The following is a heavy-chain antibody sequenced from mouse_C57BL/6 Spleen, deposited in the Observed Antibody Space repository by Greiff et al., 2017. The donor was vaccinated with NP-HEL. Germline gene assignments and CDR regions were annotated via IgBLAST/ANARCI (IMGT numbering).Heavy chain of an antibody. CDR3: ARRAVVAFYAMDY. CDR1: GYTFTDYY. D-gene: IGHD1-1*01. J-gene: IGHJ4*01. Sequence: QVQLQQSGAELVRPGASVKLSCKASGYTFTDYYINWVKQRPGQGLEWIARIYPGSGNTYYNEKFKGKATLTAEKSSSTAYMQLSSLTSEDSAVYFCARRAVVAFYAMDYWGQGTSVTVSS. V-gene: IGHV1-76*01. CDR2: IYPGSGNT.